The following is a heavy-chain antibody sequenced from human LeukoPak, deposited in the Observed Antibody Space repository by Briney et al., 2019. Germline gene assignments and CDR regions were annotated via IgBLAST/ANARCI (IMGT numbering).Heavy chain of an antibody. Sequence: PGGSLRLSCAASGFTFSSNYMSWVRQAPGKGLEWVSVIYSGGTTYYAESVNGRFTISRDNSKNTLHLQMNSLRAEDTAVYYCARDQYSYAHAAHWGQGTLVTVSS. V-gene: IGHV3-66*01. CDR2: IYSGGTT. CDR3: ARDQYSYAHAAH. CDR1: GFTFSSNY. D-gene: IGHD5-18*01. J-gene: IGHJ4*02.